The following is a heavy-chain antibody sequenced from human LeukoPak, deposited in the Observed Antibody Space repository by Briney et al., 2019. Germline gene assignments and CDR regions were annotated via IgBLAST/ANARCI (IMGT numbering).Heavy chain of an antibody. V-gene: IGHV3-20*04. Sequence: GGSLRLSCADSGFTFYDYTRSRVRQAPGKGLEWVSGINWNGGSTDYVDSVKGRFTISRDKAKNSLYMQMNRLRAEETALYYCARDWFTRLGELSPDRAFDYWGQGTLVTVSS. CDR1: GFTFYDYT. CDR3: ARDWFTRLGELSPDRAFDY. CDR2: INWNGGST. D-gene: IGHD3-16*02. J-gene: IGHJ4*02.